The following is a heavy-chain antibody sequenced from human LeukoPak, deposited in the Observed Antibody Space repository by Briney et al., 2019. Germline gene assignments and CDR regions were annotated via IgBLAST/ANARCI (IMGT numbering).Heavy chain of an antibody. CDR1: GGTFSSYA. CDR2: MNPNSGNT. D-gene: IGHD6-6*01. Sequence: ASVKVSCKASGGTFSSYAISWVRQAPGQGLEWMGWMNPNSGNTGYAQKFQGRVTITRNTSISTAYMELSSLRSEDTAVYYCARSHSSSSDWFDPWGQGTLVTVSS. V-gene: IGHV1-8*03. CDR3: ARSHSSSSDWFDP. J-gene: IGHJ5*02.